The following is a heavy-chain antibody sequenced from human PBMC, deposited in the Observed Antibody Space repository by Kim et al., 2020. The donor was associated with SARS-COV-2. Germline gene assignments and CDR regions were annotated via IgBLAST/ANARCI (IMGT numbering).Heavy chain of an antibody. CDR2: ISSSGHT. V-gene: IGHV3-11*06. J-gene: IGHJ4*02. Sequence: GGSLRLSCAASGFSFSDNYMTWIRQAPGQGLEWLSDISSSGHTSYTDSVKDRFTISSDNAKKSVYLQMNSLRVADTAMDYCARDRDGYNSFDYWGQGTLGRVPS. CDR1: GFSFSDNY. D-gene: IGHD5-12*01. CDR3: ARDRDGYNSFDY.